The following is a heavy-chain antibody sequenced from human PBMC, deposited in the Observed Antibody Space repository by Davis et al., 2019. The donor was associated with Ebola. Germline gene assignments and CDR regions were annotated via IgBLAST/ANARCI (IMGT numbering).Heavy chain of an antibody. CDR3: ARGNHYGSGSYYGMDV. D-gene: IGHD3-10*01. Sequence: GESLKISCAASGFTFSSYEMNWVRQAPGKGLEWVSYISSSGSTIYYADSVKGRFTISRDNAKNSLYLEMNSLRVEDTAVYYCARGNHYGSGSYYGMDVWGQGTTVTVSS. CDR1: GFTFSSYE. J-gene: IGHJ6*02. V-gene: IGHV3-48*03. CDR2: ISSSGSTI.